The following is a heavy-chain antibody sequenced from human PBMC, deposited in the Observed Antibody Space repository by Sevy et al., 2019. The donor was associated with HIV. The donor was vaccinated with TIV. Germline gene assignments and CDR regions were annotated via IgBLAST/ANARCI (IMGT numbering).Heavy chain of an antibody. CDR3: AREAGIAAAGWLDP. J-gene: IGHJ5*02. V-gene: IGHV1-2*04. CDR1: GYTFTGYY. Sequence: ASLKVSCKASGYTFTGYYMHWVRQAPGQGLEWMGWINPNSGGTNYAQKFQGWVTMTRDTSISTAYMELSRLRSDDTAVYYCAREAGIAAAGWLDPWGQGTLVTVSS. D-gene: IGHD6-13*01. CDR2: INPNSGGT.